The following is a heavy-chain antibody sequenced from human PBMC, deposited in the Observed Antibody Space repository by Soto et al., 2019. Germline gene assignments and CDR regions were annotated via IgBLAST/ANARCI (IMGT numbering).Heavy chain of an antibody. D-gene: IGHD2-21*02. CDR2: INPSGGHT. V-gene: IGHV1-46*03. J-gene: IGHJ4*02. Sequence: QVQLVQSGAEVKKPGASVKVSCKASGNTFSNYYIHWVRQAPGQGLEWMGTINPSGGHTTYAQKFVGRVTMTRDTSTSTIYMELTSLRSEDTAVYYCARGGHVVVVTAAFDYWGQGTLVTVSS. CDR1: GNTFSNYY. CDR3: ARGGHVVVVTAAFDY.